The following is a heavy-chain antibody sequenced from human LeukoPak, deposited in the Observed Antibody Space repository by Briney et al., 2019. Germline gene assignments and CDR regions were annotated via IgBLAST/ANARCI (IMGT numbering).Heavy chain of an antibody. J-gene: IGHJ4*02. CDR1: GGSISSYY. CDR3: ARILYYDWYYFDY. V-gene: IGHV4-59*01. Sequence: PSETLSLTCTVSGGSISSYYWSWIRQPPGKGLEWIGYIYYSGSTNYNPSLKSRVTISVDTSKNQFSLKLSSVTAADTAVYYCARILYYDWYYFDYWGQGTLVTVSS. D-gene: IGHD3-22*01. CDR2: IYYSGST.